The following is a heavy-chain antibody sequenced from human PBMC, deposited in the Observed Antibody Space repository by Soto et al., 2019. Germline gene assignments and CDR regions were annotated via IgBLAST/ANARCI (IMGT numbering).Heavy chain of an antibody. CDR2: IYWDDDK. J-gene: IGHJ4*02. CDR1: GFSRSSYGMG. CDR3: AHAGDYDLLTFDH. D-gene: IGHD4-17*01. Sequence: QITLKESGPTLVRPAQTLTLTCGFSGFSRSSYGMGVAWIRQPPGKALEWLALIYWDDDKRYSPSLKDRLAISKDTSSNQVVLTITNMAPGDTATYFCAHAGDYDLLTFDHWGPGTLVTVSS. V-gene: IGHV2-5*02.